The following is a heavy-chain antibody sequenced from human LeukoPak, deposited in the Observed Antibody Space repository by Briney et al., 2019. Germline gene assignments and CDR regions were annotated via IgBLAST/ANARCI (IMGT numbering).Heavy chain of an antibody. CDR1: GFYFRNYA. CDR2: ISNGGVAT. J-gene: IGHJ4*02. V-gene: IGHV3-23*01. CDR3: AKDAQGEGGLTHVDC. D-gene: IGHD3-16*01. Sequence: GGSLRLSCAASGFYFRNYAMTWVRQAPGKGLEWVSGISNGGVATYYADSVKGRFTISRDNSKNALYLQMNSLRAEDTAVYYCAKDAQGEGGLTHVDCWGQGTLVTVSS.